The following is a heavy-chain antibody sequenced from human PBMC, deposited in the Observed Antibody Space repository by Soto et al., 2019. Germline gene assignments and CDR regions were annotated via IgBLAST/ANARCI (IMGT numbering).Heavy chain of an antibody. D-gene: IGHD1-1*01. CDR1: GFTLSNYA. J-gene: IGHJ4*02. CDR2: ISSTGSST. V-gene: IGHV3-23*01. CDR3: AKSLRTAAFDY. Sequence: EVQLLESGGGLVQRGGSLRLSCAASGFTLSNYAMTWVRQAPGKGLEWVSLISSTGSSTYYADSVKGRFTISRDNSKNTLSLQINSLRAEDTAVYYCAKSLRTAAFDYWGQGALVTVFS.